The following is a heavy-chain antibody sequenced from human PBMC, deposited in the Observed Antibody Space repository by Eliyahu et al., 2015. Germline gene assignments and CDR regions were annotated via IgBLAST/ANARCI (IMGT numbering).Heavy chain of an antibody. CDR1: GFTFSSYS. J-gene: IGHJ4*02. CDR3: AREILTPVVAVAGTGGDY. CDR2: ISSSSSYI. V-gene: IGHV3-21*01. Sequence: AASGFTFSSYSMNWVRQAPGKGLEWVSSISSSSSYIYYADSVKGRFTISRDNAKNSLYLQMNSLRAEDTAVYYCAREILTPVVAVAGTGGDYWGQGTLVTVSS. D-gene: IGHD6-19*01.